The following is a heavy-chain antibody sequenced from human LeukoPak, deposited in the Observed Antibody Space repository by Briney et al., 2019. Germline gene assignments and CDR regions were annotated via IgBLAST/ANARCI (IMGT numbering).Heavy chain of an antibody. CDR2: ILNDGSNK. J-gene: IGHJ4*02. V-gene: IGHV3-30-3*01. D-gene: IGHD2-21*02. Sequence: GGSLRLSCAASGFTFRNYAMHWVRQGPGKGLEWVAVILNDGSNKYYADSVKGRFIISRDNSKSTLYLQMNSLRAEDTAVYYCARAGYCGGDCYFRYYFDYWGQGTLVTVSS. CDR3: ARAGYCGGDCYFRYYFDY. CDR1: GFTFRNYA.